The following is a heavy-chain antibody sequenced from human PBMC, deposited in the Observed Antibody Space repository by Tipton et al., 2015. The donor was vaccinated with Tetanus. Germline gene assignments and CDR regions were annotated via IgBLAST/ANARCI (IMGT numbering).Heavy chain of an antibody. V-gene: IGHV1-46*01. D-gene: IGHD4-23*01. J-gene: IGHJ4*02. CDR2: VNPSGGSG. CDR1: GYSFTTYW. Sequence: QSGAEVKKPGASVKVSCKASGYSFTTYWVHWVRQAPGQGLEWMGMVNPSGGSGRYSQNFEGRVTMTSDTSTNTVYMDLSSLGSDDTAVYYCARERSGGPFEYWGQGTLVTVSS. CDR3: ARERSGGPFEY.